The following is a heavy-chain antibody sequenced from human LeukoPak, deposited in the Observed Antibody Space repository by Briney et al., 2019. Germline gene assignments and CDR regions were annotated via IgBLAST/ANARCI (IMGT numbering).Heavy chain of an antibody. CDR1: GFTFSSYA. J-gene: IGHJ4*02. V-gene: IGHV3-23*01. Sequence: GGSLRLSCAASGFTFSSYAMSWVRQAPGKGLEWVSAISGSGGSTYSADSVKGRFTISRDNSKNTLYLQMNSLRAEDTVVYYCAKDSYYYDSSGSDYFDYWGQGTLVTVSS. CDR2: ISGSGGST. CDR3: AKDSYYYDSSGSDYFDY. D-gene: IGHD3-22*01.